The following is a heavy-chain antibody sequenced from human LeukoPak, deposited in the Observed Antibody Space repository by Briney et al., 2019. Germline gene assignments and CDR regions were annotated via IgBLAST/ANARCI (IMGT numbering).Heavy chain of an antibody. V-gene: IGHV5-51*01. CDR3: AKASTPIRGFCSTSSCTLFDQ. J-gene: IGHJ4*02. CDR1: GYSFTSYW. Sequence: GESLKISCKGSGYSFTSYWIGWVRQMPGKGLEWMGVIFPGDSDTRYSPSFQGQVTISADKSISTAYLQWHSLKASDTAMCYCAKASTPIRGFCSTSSCTLFDQWGQGTLVTVSS. D-gene: IGHD2/OR15-2a*01. CDR2: IFPGDSDT.